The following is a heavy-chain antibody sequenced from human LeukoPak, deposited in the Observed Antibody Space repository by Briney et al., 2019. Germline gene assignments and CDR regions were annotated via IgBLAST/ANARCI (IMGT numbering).Heavy chain of an antibody. V-gene: IGHV3-74*01. Sequence: GGSLRLSCAASGFTFSSYWMHWVRQAPGKGLGWVSRIRSDGSTTYADSVKGRFTISRDNAKNTLYLQMNSLRAEDTAVYYCARSHDYGDFSFDYWGQGTLVTVSS. CDR1: GFTFSSYW. D-gene: IGHD4-17*01. CDR3: ARSHDYGDFSFDY. J-gene: IGHJ4*02. CDR2: IRSDGST.